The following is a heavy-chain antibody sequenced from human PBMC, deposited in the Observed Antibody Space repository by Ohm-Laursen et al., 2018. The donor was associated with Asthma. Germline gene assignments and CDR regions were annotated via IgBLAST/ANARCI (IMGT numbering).Heavy chain of an antibody. V-gene: IGHV3-30-3*01. Sequence: SLRLSCTAAGFTFRSYAMHWVRQAPGKGLEWVAVGGSYYDGGLKYYADSVNGRFTVSRDDSKNTLYLQMNSLRLDDTAVYYCARDVMEWYLPAFDFWGQGTLVTVSS. D-gene: IGHD3-3*01. CDR2: GGSYYDGGLK. CDR3: ARDVMEWYLPAFDF. CDR1: GFTFRSYA. J-gene: IGHJ4*02.